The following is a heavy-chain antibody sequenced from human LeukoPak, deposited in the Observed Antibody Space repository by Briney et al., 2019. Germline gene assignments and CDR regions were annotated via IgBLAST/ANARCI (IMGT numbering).Heavy chain of an antibody. CDR1: GFTFSNYW. V-gene: IGHV3-21*01. J-gene: IGHJ4*02. D-gene: IGHD1-26*01. CDR3: ARASIVGATTKTDY. CDR2: ISSSSSYI. Sequence: PGGSLRLSCAASGFTFSNYWMSWVRQAPGKGLEGVSSISSSSSYIYYADSVKGRFTISRDNAKNSLYLQMNSLRAEDTAVYYCARASIVGATTKTDYWGQGTLVTVSS.